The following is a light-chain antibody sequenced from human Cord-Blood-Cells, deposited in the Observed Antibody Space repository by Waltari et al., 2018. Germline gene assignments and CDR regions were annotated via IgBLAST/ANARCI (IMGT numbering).Light chain of an antibody. CDR3: QQSYSTPYS. Sequence: DIQMTQSPSSLSASLGDRVTITRRASQSISSYLNWYQQKPGKAPKLLIYAASSLQSGVPSRFSGSGSGTDFTLTISSLQPEDFATYYCQQSYSTPYSFGQGTKLEIK. CDR2: AAS. J-gene: IGKJ2*03. CDR1: QSISSY. V-gene: IGKV1-39*01.